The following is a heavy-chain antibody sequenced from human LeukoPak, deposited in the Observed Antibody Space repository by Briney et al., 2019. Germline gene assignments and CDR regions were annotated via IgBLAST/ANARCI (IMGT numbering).Heavy chain of an antibody. Sequence: GGSLRLSCAASGFTFSSYAMSWVRQAPGKGLEWVSYISSSGSTIYYADSVKGRFTISRDNAKNSLYLQMNSLRAEDTAVYYCARRIVVVPAATDAFDIWGQGTMVTVSS. D-gene: IGHD2-2*01. V-gene: IGHV3-48*04. CDR1: GFTFSSYA. CDR2: ISSSGSTI. CDR3: ARRIVVVPAATDAFDI. J-gene: IGHJ3*02.